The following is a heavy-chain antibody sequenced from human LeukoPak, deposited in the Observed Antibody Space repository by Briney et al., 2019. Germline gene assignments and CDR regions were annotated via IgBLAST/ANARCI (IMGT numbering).Heavy chain of an antibody. D-gene: IGHD3-16*02. CDR1: GFTFSSYA. Sequence: GGSLRLSCAAAGFTFSSYAMSWVRQAPGKGLEWVSAISGSGGSTYYADSVKGRFTISRDNSKNTLYLQMNSLRAEDTAVYYCANLKTMFGGVIVIWGQGTLVTVSS. CDR2: ISGSGGST. CDR3: ANLKTMFGGVIVI. J-gene: IGHJ4*02. V-gene: IGHV3-23*01.